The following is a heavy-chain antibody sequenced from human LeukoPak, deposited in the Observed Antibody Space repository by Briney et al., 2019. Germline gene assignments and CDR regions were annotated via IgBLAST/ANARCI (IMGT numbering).Heavy chain of an antibody. V-gene: IGHV3-48*03. D-gene: IGHD2-15*01. J-gene: IGHJ4*02. CDR2: ISRTGSTI. CDR1: GFTFSGYE. CDR3: ARDGYCSGGDCSNTPGVSGY. Sequence: QPGGSLRLSCAASGFTFSGYEMNWVRQAPGKGLEWVSYISRTGSTIYYADSVQGRFTVSRDNAKNSLYLQMNSLRAEDTAVYYCARDGYCSGGDCSNTPGVSGYWGQGTLVTVSS.